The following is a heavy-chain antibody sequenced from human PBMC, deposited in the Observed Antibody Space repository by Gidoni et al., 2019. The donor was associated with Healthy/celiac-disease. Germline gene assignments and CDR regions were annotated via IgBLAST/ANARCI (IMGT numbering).Heavy chain of an antibody. CDR2: IYYSGST. CDR3: AGGSSLDWFDP. CDR1: GVSISSGGYY. J-gene: IGHJ5*02. D-gene: IGHD1-26*01. V-gene: IGHV4-31*03. Sequence: QVQLQESGPGLVKPSQTLSLTCTVSGVSISSGGYYWSWIRQHPGKGREWIGYIYYSGSTYYSPSLKSRVTISVDTSKNQFSLKLSSVTAADTAVYYCAGGSSLDWFDPWGQGTLVTVSS.